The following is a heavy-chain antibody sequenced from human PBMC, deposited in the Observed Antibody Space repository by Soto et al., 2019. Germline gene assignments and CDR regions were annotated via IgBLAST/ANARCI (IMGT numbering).Heavy chain of an antibody. J-gene: IGHJ4*02. CDR1: GGSINSSRSY. D-gene: IGHD2-15*01. CDR3: ARHPARVVVASTFDY. V-gene: IGHV4-39*01. CDR2: TYYSGST. Sequence: SETLSLTCAVSGGSINSSRSYWGWIRQPPGKGLEWIGTTYYSGSTYYNPSLKSRVTISADTSKNQFSLRLTSVTAADTAIYYCARHPARVVVASTFDYWGQGTLVTVSS.